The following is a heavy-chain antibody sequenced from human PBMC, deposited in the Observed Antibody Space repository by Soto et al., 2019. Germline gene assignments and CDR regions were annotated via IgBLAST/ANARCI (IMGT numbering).Heavy chain of an antibody. CDR3: ARFKKPAGNSYGYWYYYYGMDV. Sequence: GGSLRLSCAASGFTFSSYAMHWVRQAPGKGLEWVAVISYDGSNKYYADYVKGRFTISRDNSKNKLYLQMNSLRAEDTAVYYCARFKKPAGNSYGYWYYYYGMDVWGQGTTVTVSS. CDR1: GFTFSSYA. D-gene: IGHD5-18*01. V-gene: IGHV3-30-3*01. J-gene: IGHJ6*02. CDR2: ISYDGSNK.